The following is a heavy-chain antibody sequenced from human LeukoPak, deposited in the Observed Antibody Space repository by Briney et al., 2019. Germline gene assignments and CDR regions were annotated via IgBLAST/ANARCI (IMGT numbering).Heavy chain of an antibody. CDR2: ISSSSSYI. D-gene: IGHD2-2*01. CDR1: GFTFSSYS. J-gene: IGHJ4*02. V-gene: IGHV3-21*01. CDR3: AGGGDERTKLGYCSSTSCYLTW. Sequence: PGGSLRLSCAASGFTFSSYSMNWVRQAPGKGLEWVSSISSSSSYIYYADSVKGRFTISRDNAKNSLYLQMNSLRAEDTAVYYCAGGGDERTKLGYCSSTSCYLTWWGQGTLVTVSS.